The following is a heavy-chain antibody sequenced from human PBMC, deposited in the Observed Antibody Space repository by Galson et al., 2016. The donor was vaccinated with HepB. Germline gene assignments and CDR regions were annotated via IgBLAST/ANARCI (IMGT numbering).Heavy chain of an antibody. Sequence: SLRLSCAASGFTFSSYAMNWVRQAPGKGLEWVSIISGSSSNIYYADSMKGRFTVSRDNSKNTLFLQMNSLRAEDTAVYYCAKSAGRAVTTLDYYYGRDVWGQGTPVTVYS. CDR2: ISGSSSNI. D-gene: IGHD4-17*01. CDR1: GFTFSSYA. V-gene: IGHV3-23*01. CDR3: AKSAGRAVTTLDYYYGRDV. J-gene: IGHJ6*02.